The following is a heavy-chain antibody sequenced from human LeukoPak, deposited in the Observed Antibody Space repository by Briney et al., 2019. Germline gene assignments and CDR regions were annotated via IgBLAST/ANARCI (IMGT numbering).Heavy chain of an antibody. Sequence: SETLSLTCAVYGGSFSGYYWSWIRQPPGKGLEWIGEINHSGSTNYNPSLKSRVTISEDTSKNQFSLKLSSVTAADTAVYYCASMTTVVTRYFDLWGRGTLVTVSS. CDR1: GGSFSGYY. CDR3: ASMTTVVTRYFDL. J-gene: IGHJ2*01. CDR2: INHSGST. V-gene: IGHV4-34*01. D-gene: IGHD4-23*01.